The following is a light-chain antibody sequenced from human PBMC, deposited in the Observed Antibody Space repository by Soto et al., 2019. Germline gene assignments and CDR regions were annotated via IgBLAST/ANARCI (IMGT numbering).Light chain of an antibody. CDR2: GAS. CDR3: QQYGTSLRT. J-gene: IGKJ1*01. CDR1: QSVSSNY. V-gene: IGKV3-20*01. Sequence: LSHSPATLSLYKKERATLSCRASQSVSSNYLAWYQQRPGQAPRLLIYGASSRATGIPDRFSGSGSGTDFTLTISRLEPEDFAVYYCQQYGTSLRTFGQVSNVDIK.